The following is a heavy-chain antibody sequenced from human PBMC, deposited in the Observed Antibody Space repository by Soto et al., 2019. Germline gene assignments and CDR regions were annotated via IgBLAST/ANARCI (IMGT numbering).Heavy chain of an antibody. CDR2: ISAYNGNT. Sequence: QVQLVQSGAEVKKPGASVKVSCKASGYTFTSYGISWVRQAPGQGLEWMGWISAYNGNTKYAQKRQRRITXXTDPSTSTAYMELRSLRSDDTAVYYCARDSPPVDYWGQGTLVTVSS. CDR1: GYTFTSYG. CDR3: ARDSPPVDY. J-gene: IGHJ4*02. V-gene: IGHV1-18*01.